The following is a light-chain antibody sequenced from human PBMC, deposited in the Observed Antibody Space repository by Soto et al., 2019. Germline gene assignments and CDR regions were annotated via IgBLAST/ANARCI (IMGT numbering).Light chain of an antibody. Sequence: QSALTQPPSASGSPGQSVTISCNGTSSDVGGYNYVSWYQQHPGKAPKLMIYEVSKRPSGVPDRFSGSKSGNTASLTVSGLQAEDEADYYCSSYAGSNNPHVVFGGGTKVTVL. V-gene: IGLV2-8*01. CDR2: EVS. J-gene: IGLJ2*01. CDR1: SSDVGGYNY. CDR3: SSYAGSNNPHVV.